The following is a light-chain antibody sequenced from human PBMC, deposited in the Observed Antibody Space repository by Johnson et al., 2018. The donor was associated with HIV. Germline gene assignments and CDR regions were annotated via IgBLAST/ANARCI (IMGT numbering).Light chain of an antibody. CDR1: SSNIGDNY. CDR2: EDT. Sequence: QSVLTQPPSVSAAPGQKVTISCSGSSSNIGDNYVSWYQQLPGTAPKLLIYEDTRRPSGITDRFSGSKSGTSATLGITGLQTGDEGDYYCVTWDGSLSAGAVFGTGTKVTVL. J-gene: IGLJ1*01. V-gene: IGLV1-51*02. CDR3: VTWDGSLSAGAV.